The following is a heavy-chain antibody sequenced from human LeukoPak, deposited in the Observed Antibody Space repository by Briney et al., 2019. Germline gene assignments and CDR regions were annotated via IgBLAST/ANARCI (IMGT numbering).Heavy chain of an antibody. J-gene: IGHJ5*02. Sequence: PSETLSLTCTVSGDSINSRSYYWGWIRQPPGKGLEWIGSIYYSGITYYNPSLKSRVTISVDTSENQFSLRLISVTAADTAVYYCARHFPHMDYSGGKQGWCDPWGQGTLVTVSS. CDR1: GDSINSRSYY. V-gene: IGHV4-39*01. D-gene: IGHD6-19*01. CDR2: IYYSGIT. CDR3: ARHFPHMDYSGGKQGWCDP.